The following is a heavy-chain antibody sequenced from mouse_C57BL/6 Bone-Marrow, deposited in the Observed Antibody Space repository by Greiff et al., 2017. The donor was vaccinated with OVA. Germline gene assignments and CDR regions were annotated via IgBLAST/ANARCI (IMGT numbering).Heavy chain of an antibody. CDR1: GYAFTNYL. V-gene: IGHV1-54*01. J-gene: IGHJ2*01. CDR3: ATYGNYY. CDR2: INPGSGGT. D-gene: IGHD2-1*01. Sequence: QVQLQQSGAELVRPGPSVKVSCKASGYAFTNYLIAWVKQRPGQGLAWIGVINPGSGGTNYNEKFKGTATLNVDKSSRTAYMQLSSLTSEDSAVYFCATYGNYYWGQGTTLTVSS.